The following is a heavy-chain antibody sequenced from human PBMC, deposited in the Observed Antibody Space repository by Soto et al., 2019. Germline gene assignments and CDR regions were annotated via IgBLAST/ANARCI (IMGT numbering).Heavy chain of an antibody. J-gene: IGHJ6*02. Sequence: QVHLVESGGGVAQPGRSLRLSCAASGFTFSSYGMHWVRQAPGKGLEWVAIISYDGSLKYYADSVKGRFTISRDNSKSALYLEMNSLRAEDTAVYYCANLWGDGYNLGQDYNGMDVWGQGTTVIVSS. D-gene: IGHD5-12*01. CDR1: GFTFSSYG. CDR2: ISYDGSLK. V-gene: IGHV3-33*08. CDR3: ANLWGDGYNLGQDYNGMDV.